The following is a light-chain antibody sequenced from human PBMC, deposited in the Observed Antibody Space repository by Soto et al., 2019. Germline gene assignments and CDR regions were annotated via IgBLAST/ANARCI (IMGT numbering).Light chain of an antibody. J-gene: IGKJ5*01. V-gene: IGKV3-15*01. CDR2: GAS. CDR1: QSVSSN. Sequence: EIVMTQPPATLSVSPGERATLSCRASQSVSSNLAWYQQRPGQPPRLLIYGASTGATGIPARFSGSGSGTEFTLTISSLQSEDFAVYYCQHYNNWPPIPFGQGTRPANK. CDR3: QHYNNWPPIP.